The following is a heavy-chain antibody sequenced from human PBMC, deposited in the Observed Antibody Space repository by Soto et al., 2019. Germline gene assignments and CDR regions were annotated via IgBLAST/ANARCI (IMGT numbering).Heavy chain of an antibody. Sequence: VKVSCKASGGTFSSYTISWVRQAPGQGLEWMGRIIPILGIANYAQKFQGRVTITADKSTSTAYMELSSLRSEDTAVYYCADTPGETEAIIRYWGQRTLVTVSA. CDR1: GGTFSSYT. CDR3: ADTPGETEAIIRY. CDR2: IIPILGIA. D-gene: IGHD1-26*01. V-gene: IGHV1-69*02. J-gene: IGHJ4*02.